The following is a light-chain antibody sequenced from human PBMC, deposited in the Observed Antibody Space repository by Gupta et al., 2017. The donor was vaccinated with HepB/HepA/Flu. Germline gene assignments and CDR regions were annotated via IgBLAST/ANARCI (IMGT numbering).Light chain of an antibody. V-gene: IGLV1-44*01. Sequence: QSVVTQPTPVSGPPGPRVAISCSGSTSNVGRNTVNWYHQLPGTAPKLLIYGNIQRPSGVSDRFSGSKSGTSASLAISGLQPEDEADYYCALWNDSLNGVVFGGGTKLTVL. CDR1: TSNVGRNT. CDR3: ALWNDSLNGVV. J-gene: IGLJ3*02. CDR2: GNI.